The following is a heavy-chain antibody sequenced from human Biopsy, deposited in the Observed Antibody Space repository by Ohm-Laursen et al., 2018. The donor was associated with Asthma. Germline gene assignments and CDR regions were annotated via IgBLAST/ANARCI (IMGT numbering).Heavy chain of an antibody. V-gene: IGHV4-34*01. CDR3: ARGPELDV. Sequence: SETLSLTCHVYPGSFSGFFWTWIRQSPGKGLEWIGETNERGVTNNNPSLKSRVIISIDTYWNRVSLKLTSVTAADTAVYYCARGPELDVWGQGTTVTVS. CDR1: PGSFSGFF. J-gene: IGHJ6*02. CDR2: TNERGVT.